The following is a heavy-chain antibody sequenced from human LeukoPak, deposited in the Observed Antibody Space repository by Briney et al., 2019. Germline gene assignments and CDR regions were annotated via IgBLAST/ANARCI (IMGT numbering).Heavy chain of an antibody. Sequence: GGSLRLSCAASGFTFDDYAMHWVRQAPGKGLQWISSINWVGDASSYADSVKGRFTVSRDNTKGSLYLQMHSLRSEDTALYYCAKDRQYGDYGGGDFFDSWGQGTLVTVSS. CDR2: INWVGDAS. J-gene: IGHJ4*02. CDR3: AKDRQYGDYGGGDFFDS. D-gene: IGHD4-17*01. V-gene: IGHV3-43D*03. CDR1: GFTFDDYA.